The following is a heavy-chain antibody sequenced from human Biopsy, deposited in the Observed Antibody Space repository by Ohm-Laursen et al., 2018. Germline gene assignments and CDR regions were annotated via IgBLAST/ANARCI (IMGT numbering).Heavy chain of an antibody. CDR3: ARDSSGTARAGGMDV. J-gene: IGHJ6*02. CDR2: IQKDGNGK. V-gene: IGHV3-7*01. CDR1: GFSFSTYW. Sequence: SLRLSCTASGFSFSTYWTTWVRQAPGKGLEWVANIQKDGNGKYYVDSVKGRFTISRDNDKNSLSLQMTNLRAEDTAVYYCARDSSGTARAGGMDVWGQGTTVTVSS. D-gene: IGHD6-6*01.